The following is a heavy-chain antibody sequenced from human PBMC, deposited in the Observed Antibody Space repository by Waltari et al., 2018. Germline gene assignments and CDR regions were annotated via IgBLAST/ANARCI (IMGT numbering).Heavy chain of an antibody. CDR1: GGSISSRSYY. CDR2: IYYSGST. J-gene: IGHJ3*02. CDR3: ARHSGISQNYDFWSGYLGAFDI. D-gene: IGHD3-3*01. Sequence: GLVKPSETLSLTCTVSGGSISSRSYYLGWIRQPPGKGLVWIGSIYYSGSTYYNPSLKSRGTISVDTSKNQFSLKLSSVTAADTAVYYCARHSGISQNYDFWSGYLGAFDIWGQGTMVTVSS. V-gene: IGHV4-39*01.